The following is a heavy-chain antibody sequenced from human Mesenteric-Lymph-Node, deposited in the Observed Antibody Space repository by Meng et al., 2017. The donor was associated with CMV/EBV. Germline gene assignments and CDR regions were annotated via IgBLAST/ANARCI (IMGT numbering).Heavy chain of an antibody. CDR2: ISTYNGNT. D-gene: IGHD3-10*01. Sequence: ASVKVSCKASGYTFTSYGISWVRQAPGQGLEWMGWISTYNGNTNYAQNLQGRVTVTTDTFTSTAYMELRSLRSDDAAMYYCARDHIRVEWFGAYGMDLWGQGTTVTVSS. J-gene: IGHJ6*02. CDR1: GYTFTSYG. CDR3: ARDHIRVEWFGAYGMDL. V-gene: IGHV1-18*01.